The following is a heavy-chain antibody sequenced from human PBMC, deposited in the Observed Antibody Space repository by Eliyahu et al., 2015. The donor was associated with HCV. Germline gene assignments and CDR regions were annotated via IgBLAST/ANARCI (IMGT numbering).Heavy chain of an antibody. J-gene: IGHJ4*02. CDR2: ISAYNGNT. CDR1: GYPLSSFG. Sequence: QVQLVQSGGEVKRPGASVKVSCKASGYPLSSFGVNWIRQAPGQGLEWMGWISAYNGNTQYSQKFQDRITMTTDTSTNTAHLEVRNLRSDDTAVYYCARDWYFDWSTTSRHLDFWGQGTRVTVSS. CDR3: ARDWYFDWSTTSRHLDF. V-gene: IGHV1-18*01. D-gene: IGHD3-9*01.